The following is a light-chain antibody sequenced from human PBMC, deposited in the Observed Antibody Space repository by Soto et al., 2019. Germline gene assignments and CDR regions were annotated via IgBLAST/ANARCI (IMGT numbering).Light chain of an antibody. CDR3: QQYNSYSPWT. V-gene: IGKV1-5*01. CDR1: QSISSW. CDR2: DAS. J-gene: IGKJ1*01. Sequence: DIQMTQSPSTLSASVGDRVTIPCRAIQSISSWLAWNQQKPGKAPKLLIYDASSLESGVPSRFSGSGSGTEFTLTISSLQPDDFATYYCQQYNSYSPWTFGQGTKVEIK.